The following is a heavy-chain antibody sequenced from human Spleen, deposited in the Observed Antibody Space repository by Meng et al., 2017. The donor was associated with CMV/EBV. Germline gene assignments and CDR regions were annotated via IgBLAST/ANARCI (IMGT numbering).Heavy chain of an antibody. V-gene: IGHV3-7*03. J-gene: IGHJ4*02. CDR1: GFTFSSYW. D-gene: IGHD5-18*01. CDR2: IKQDGSEK. Sequence: GGSLRLSCAASGFTFSSYWMSWVRQAPGKGLEWVANIKQDGSEKYYVDCVKGRFTISRDNSKNTLYLQMNSLRAEDTAVYYCAREKGYSYGYYFDYWGQGTLVTVSS. CDR3: AREKGYSYGYYFDY.